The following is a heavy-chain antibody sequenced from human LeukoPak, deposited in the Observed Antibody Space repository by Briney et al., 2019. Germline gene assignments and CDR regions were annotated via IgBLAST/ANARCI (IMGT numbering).Heavy chain of an antibody. J-gene: IGHJ4*02. CDR2: IGGSGGST. CDR1: GFTFSSYE. Sequence: GGSLRLSCAASGFTFSSYEMNWVRQAPGKGLEWVSAIGGSGGSTYYADSVKGRFTISRDNSKNTLNLQINSLRAEDTAVYYCARKAGYYYGSGDYWGQGTLVTVSS. V-gene: IGHV3-23*01. CDR3: ARKAGYYYGSGDY. D-gene: IGHD3-10*01.